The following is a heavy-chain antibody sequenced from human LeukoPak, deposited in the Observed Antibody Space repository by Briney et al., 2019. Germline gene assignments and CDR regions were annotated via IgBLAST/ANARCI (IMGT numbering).Heavy chain of an antibody. CDR3: ARKATTGPTKAAFDI. V-gene: IGHV4-28*05. CDR2: IYYSGSI. J-gene: IGHJ3*02. D-gene: IGHD4-17*01. CDR1: GYSISSSNY. Sequence: SETLSLTCAVSGYSISSSNYWGWIRQPPGKGLEWIGHIYYSGSIYYNPSLKSRVTMSVDTSKNQFSLKLSSVTAVDTAVYYCARKATTGPTKAAFDIWGQGAMVTVSS.